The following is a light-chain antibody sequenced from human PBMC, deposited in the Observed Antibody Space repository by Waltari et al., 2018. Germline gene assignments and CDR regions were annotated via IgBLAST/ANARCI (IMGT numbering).Light chain of an antibody. CDR3: MQAVQTPLT. CDR2: LGS. CDR1: QSLLYSNGYNY. Sequence: DIVMTQSPLSLPVTTGEPASISCRSSQSLLYSNGYNYLDWYLQKPGQSPQLLIYLGSNRASGVPDRFSGSGSGTDFTLKISRVEAEDVGVYYCMQAVQTPLTFGGGTKVEIK. V-gene: IGKV2-28*01. J-gene: IGKJ4*01.